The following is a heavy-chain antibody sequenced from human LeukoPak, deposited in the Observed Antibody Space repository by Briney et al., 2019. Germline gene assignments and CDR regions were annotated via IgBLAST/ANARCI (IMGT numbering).Heavy chain of an antibody. V-gene: IGHV1-18*01. Sequence: ASVKVSCKASGYTFTSYGISWVRQAPGQGLEWMGWISAYNGNTNYAQKLQGRVTMTTDKSTSTAYMELRSLRSDDTAVYYCARNQRKYGDYDFDYWGQGTLVTVSS. CDR3: ARNQRKYGDYDFDY. CDR1: GYTFTSYG. CDR2: ISAYNGNT. D-gene: IGHD4-17*01. J-gene: IGHJ4*02.